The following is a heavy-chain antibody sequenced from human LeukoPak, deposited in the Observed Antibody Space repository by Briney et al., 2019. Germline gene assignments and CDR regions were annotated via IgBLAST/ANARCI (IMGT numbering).Heavy chain of an antibody. CDR2: INSDGSST. V-gene: IGHV3-74*01. Sequence: GGSLRLSCAASGFTFNNYWMHWVRQVPGKGLVWVSRINSDGSSTTYADSVKGRSTVSRDNAKNTLYLQMNSLRAEDTAVYFCARDKYTSSSLDYWGQGTLVTVSS. CDR1: GFTFNNYW. CDR3: ARDKYTSSSLDY. D-gene: IGHD6-6*01. J-gene: IGHJ4*02.